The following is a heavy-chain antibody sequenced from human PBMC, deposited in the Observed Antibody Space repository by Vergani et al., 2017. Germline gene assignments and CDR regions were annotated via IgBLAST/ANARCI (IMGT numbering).Heavy chain of an antibody. CDR2: IIPIFGTA. D-gene: IGHD5-12*01. Sequence: QVQLVESGGGVVQPGGSLRLSCGASGFTFSSYAISWVRQAPGQGLEWMGGIIPIFGTANYAQKFQGRVTITADESTSTAYMELSSLRSEDTAVYYCARDSGYGDVWGKGTTVTVSS. CDR3: ARDSGYGDV. CDR1: GFTFSSYA. J-gene: IGHJ6*04. V-gene: IGHV1-69*01.